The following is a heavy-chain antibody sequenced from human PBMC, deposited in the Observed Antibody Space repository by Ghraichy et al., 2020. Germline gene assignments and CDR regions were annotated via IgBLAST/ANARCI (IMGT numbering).Heavy chain of an antibody. Sequence: SETLSLTCTVSGGPINSYYWSWIRQPPGKGLKWIGYIYSSGITNYNPSLKSRITISIDTSKNQFSLKLSSVTAADTAVYYCARHNNHWYFDLWGRGTLVTVSS. D-gene: IGHD1-14*01. CDR1: GGPINSYY. CDR3: ARHNNHWYFDL. CDR2: IYSSGIT. J-gene: IGHJ2*01. V-gene: IGHV4-4*09.